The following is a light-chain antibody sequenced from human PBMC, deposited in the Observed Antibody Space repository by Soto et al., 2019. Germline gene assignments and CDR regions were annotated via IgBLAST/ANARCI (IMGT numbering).Light chain of an antibody. CDR2: GAS. CDR1: QYISNN. Sequence: IVMTQSPATLSVSPGERATLSCRASQYISNNLAWYQQKPGQAPRLLIYGASTRATGIPVRFSGSGSGTEFTLTITSLQSEDFAVYYCHQRQSWPRTFGQGTTVDIK. CDR3: HQRQSWPRT. V-gene: IGKV3-15*01. J-gene: IGKJ1*01.